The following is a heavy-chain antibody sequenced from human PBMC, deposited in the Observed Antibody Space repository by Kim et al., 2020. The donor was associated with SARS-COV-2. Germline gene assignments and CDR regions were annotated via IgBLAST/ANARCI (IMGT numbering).Heavy chain of an antibody. CDR2: IYSGGST. CDR3: ARWLSSGVEAFDI. D-gene: IGHD3-22*01. Sequence: GGSLRLSCAASGFTVSSNYMSWVRQAPGKGLEWVSVIYSGGSTYYADSVKGRFTISRDNSKNTLYLQMNSLRAEDTAVYYCARWLSSGVEAFDIWGQGTMVTVSS. V-gene: IGHV3-53*01. CDR1: GFTVSSNY. J-gene: IGHJ3*02.